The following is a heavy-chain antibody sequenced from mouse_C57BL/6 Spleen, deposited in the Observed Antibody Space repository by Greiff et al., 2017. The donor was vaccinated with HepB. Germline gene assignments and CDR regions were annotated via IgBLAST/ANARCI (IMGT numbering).Heavy chain of an antibody. Sequence: QVQLQQPGAELVRPGTSVKLSCKASGYTFTSYWMHWVKQRPGQGLEWIGVIDPSDSYTNYNQKFKGKATLTVDTSSSTAYMQLSSLTSEDSAVYDCAIGGSSYVLDYWGQGTTLTVSS. CDR3: AIGGSSYVLDY. CDR2: IDPSDSYT. CDR1: GYTFTSYW. V-gene: IGHV1-59*01. J-gene: IGHJ2*01. D-gene: IGHD1-1*01.